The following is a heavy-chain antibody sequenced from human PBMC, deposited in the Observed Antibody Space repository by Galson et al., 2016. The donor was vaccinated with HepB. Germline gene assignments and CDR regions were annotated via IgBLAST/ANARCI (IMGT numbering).Heavy chain of an antibody. J-gene: IGHJ4*02. CDR1: GGSISSRGYY. V-gene: IGHV4-31*03. Sequence: TLSLTCTVSGGSISSRGYYWSWIRQHPGRGLEWIGYIHYSGGTYYNPSLQSRLTISLDTSKNHFSLKLDSVTAADTAVYYCAGYEVVSFDYWGQGTLVTVSS. D-gene: IGHD2-15*01. CDR3: AGYEVVSFDY. CDR2: IHYSGGT.